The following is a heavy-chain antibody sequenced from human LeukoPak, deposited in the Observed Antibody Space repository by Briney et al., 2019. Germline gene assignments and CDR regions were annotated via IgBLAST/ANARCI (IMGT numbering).Heavy chain of an antibody. CDR3: ARGKDYDFWSGYQAGFDY. Sequence: PGGSLRLSCAASGFTFSSYAMSWVRQAPGKGLEWVANIKQDGSGKYYVDSVKGRFTISRDNAKNSLYLQMNSLRAEDTAVYYCARGKDYDFWSGYQAGFDYWGQGTLVTVSS. V-gene: IGHV3-7*01. J-gene: IGHJ4*02. CDR2: IKQDGSGK. D-gene: IGHD3-3*01. CDR1: GFTFSSYA.